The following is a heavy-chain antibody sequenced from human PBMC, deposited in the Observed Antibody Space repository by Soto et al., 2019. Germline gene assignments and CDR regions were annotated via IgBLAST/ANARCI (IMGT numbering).Heavy chain of an antibody. CDR3: VGVSLTGS. CDR1: GFPFSSYW. Sequence: EVHLVDSGGGLVQPGGSLRLSCVASGFPFSSYWMSWVRQAPGKGLEWVANIKEDGSDKYYVDSVKGRFTISRDNAKNSLYLQMNSLRVDDTAVYYCVGVSLTGSWGQGTLFAVSS. V-gene: IGHV3-7*01. CDR2: IKEDGSDK. D-gene: IGHD3-9*01. J-gene: IGHJ5*02.